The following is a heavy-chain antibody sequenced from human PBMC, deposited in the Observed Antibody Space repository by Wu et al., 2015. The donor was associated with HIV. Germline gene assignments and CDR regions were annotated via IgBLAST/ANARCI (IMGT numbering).Heavy chain of an antibody. J-gene: IGHJ4*02. D-gene: IGHD2/OR15-2a*01. V-gene: IGHV1-69*01. CDR3: ARVYSTTWYDFFDY. Sequence: QVQLVQSGTEVKKPGASMKVSCKASGYSFTGYYVNWVRQAPGQGLEWMGGIIPLFDVAQYAQKFRDRVTITTDASTSTAYMELSSLRSEDTAIYYCARVYSTTWYDFFDYWGQGTLVTVSS. CDR2: IIPLFDVA. CDR1: GYSFTGYY.